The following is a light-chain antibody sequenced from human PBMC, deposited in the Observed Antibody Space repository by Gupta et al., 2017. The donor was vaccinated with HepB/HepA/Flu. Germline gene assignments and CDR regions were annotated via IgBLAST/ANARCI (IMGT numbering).Light chain of an antibody. Sequence: EIVLTQSPGTLSLSPGERATLSCRASQTVSSSYLAWYQQKPGQAPRLLIYGVSRRATGIPVRFGGSGSGTDFTLTISRLEPEDSAMYFCQQYGGSPLTFGGGTKVQIK. CDR3: QQYGGSPLT. J-gene: IGKJ4*01. CDR2: GVS. CDR1: QTVSSSY. V-gene: IGKV3-20*01.